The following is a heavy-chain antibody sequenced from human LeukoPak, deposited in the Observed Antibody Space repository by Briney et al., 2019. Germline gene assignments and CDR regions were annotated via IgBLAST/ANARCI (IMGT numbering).Heavy chain of an antibody. CDR3: AKDESRRIAAAGSGYFQH. CDR2: ISYDGSNK. Sequence: PGGSLRLSCAASVFTFSSYDMHWVRQAPGKGLEWVAVISYDGSNKYYADSVKGRFTISRDNSKNTLYLQMNSLRAEDTAVYYCAKDESRRIAAAGSGYFQHWGQGTLVTVSS. D-gene: IGHD6-13*01. V-gene: IGHV3-30*18. J-gene: IGHJ1*01. CDR1: VFTFSSYD.